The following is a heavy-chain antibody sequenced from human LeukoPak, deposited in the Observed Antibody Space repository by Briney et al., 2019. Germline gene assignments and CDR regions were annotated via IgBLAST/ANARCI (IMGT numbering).Heavy chain of an antibody. CDR3: AKDAERGFDYSNSLEY. CDR1: GFTYSHFG. Sequence: GGSLRLSCAASGFTYSHFGMHWVRQPPGKGLEWVAVIWSDGGEKYYADSVKGRFTISRDNSKNTLYLEMNSLRGEDTAVYYCAKDAERGFDYSNSLEYWGRGTLVTVSS. D-gene: IGHD4-11*01. J-gene: IGHJ4*02. V-gene: IGHV3-33*03. CDR2: IWSDGGEK.